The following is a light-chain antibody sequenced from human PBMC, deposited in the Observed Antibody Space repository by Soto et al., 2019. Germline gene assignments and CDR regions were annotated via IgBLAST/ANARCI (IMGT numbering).Light chain of an antibody. Sequence: DIQLTQSPSFLSASVGDRVTITCRASQGISSYLAWYQQKPGKAPKLLIYAASTLQSGVPSRFSVSGSGTEFTLTISSLQPEDVATYCQQLNNYPRTFGPGTKVDIK. CDR2: AAS. CDR1: QGISSY. CDR3: QQLNNYPRT. J-gene: IGKJ3*01. V-gene: IGKV1-9*01.